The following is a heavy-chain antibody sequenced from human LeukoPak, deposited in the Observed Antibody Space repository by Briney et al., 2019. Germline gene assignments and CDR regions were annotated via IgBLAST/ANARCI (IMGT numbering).Heavy chain of an antibody. CDR2: ISSGSSAI. CDR1: GFTFTTYS. J-gene: IGHJ4*02. V-gene: IGHV3-21*01. D-gene: IGHD4-17*01. Sequence: GGSLRLSCEASGFTFTTYSMTWVRRAPGKGLEWVSIISSGSSAIFSADALKGRFTISRDDAKNLLYLDMNSLRAEDTAVYYCARGHTAVTRHFDFWGQGTLVTVSS. CDR3: ARGHTAVTRHFDF.